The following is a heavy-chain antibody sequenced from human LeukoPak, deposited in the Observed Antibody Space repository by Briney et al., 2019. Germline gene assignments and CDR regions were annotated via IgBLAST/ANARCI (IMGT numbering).Heavy chain of an antibody. V-gene: IGHV1-18*01. D-gene: IGHD3-9*01. CDR1: GYSSTTYG. Sequence: GASVKVSCKTSGYSSTTYGLSWVRQAPGQGLEWMGWTYNTYTHYAETFRDRLTMTADTSTSTSYLELRSLRSDDTAVYYCARALAQGGSFDLYYFDSWGQGSLVTVSS. CDR3: ARALAQGGSFDLYYFDS. CDR2: TYNTYT. J-gene: IGHJ4*02.